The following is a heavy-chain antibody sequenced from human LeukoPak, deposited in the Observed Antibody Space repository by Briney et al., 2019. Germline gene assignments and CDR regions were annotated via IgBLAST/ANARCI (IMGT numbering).Heavy chain of an antibody. D-gene: IGHD3-22*01. CDR1: GGSFSGYY. CDR3: AREVSDYYDSSGYAEYYYYGMDV. CDR2: INHSGST. J-gene: IGHJ6*02. Sequence: NPSETLSLTCAVYGGSFSGYYWSWIRQPPGKGLEWIGEINHSGSTNYNPSLKSRVTISVDTSKNQFSLKLSSVTAADTAVYYCAREVSDYYDSSGYAEYYYYGMDVWGQGTTVTVSS. V-gene: IGHV4-34*01.